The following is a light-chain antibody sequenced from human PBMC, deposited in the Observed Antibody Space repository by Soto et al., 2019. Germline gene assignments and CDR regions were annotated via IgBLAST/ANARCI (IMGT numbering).Light chain of an antibody. Sequence: DIQMTQSPSTLSASVGDRVTITCRASQSFSTWLAWYQQKPGKAPKLLIYDVSNLESGVPSRFSSSGSGTEFTLAISSLQPDDFATYYCQQYYHYPLTFGGGTTVEIK. CDR2: DVS. CDR3: QQYYHYPLT. V-gene: IGKV1-5*01. J-gene: IGKJ4*01. CDR1: QSFSTW.